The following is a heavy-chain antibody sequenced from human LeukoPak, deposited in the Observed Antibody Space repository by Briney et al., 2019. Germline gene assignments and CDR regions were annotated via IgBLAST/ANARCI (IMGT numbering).Heavy chain of an antibody. CDR1: GYTFTSYG. CDR3: ARDKLGVIVGDNWFDP. V-gene: IGHV1-18*01. CDR2: ISAYNGNT. Sequence: GASVKVSCKASGYTFTSYGISWVRQAPGQGLEWTGWISAYNGNTNYAQKLQGRVTMTTDTSTSTAYMELRSLRSDDTAVYYCARDKLGVIVGDNWFDPWGQGTLVTVSS. D-gene: IGHD3-16*02. J-gene: IGHJ5*02.